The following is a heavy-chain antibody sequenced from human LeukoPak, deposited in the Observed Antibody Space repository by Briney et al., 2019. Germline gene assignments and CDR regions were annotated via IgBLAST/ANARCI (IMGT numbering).Heavy chain of an antibody. Sequence: ASAKVSCKASGYTFTGNYIHWVRQAPGQGLEWMGWINPNSGGIKYAQKFQGRVTMTRDTSISTAYMELFRLRSDDTAVYYCGRDRAVAGTAVDAFDMWGQGTMVIVSS. D-gene: IGHD6-19*01. CDR1: GYTFTGNY. CDR3: GRDRAVAGTAVDAFDM. CDR2: INPNSGGI. J-gene: IGHJ3*02. V-gene: IGHV1-2*02.